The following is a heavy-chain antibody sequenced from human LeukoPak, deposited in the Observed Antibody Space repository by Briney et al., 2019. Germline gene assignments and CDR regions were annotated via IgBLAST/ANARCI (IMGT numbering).Heavy chain of an antibody. V-gene: IGHV3-20*04. CDR1: GFTFSDYY. D-gene: IGHD5-24*01. Sequence: GGSLRLSCAASGFTFSDYYMSWIRQAPGKGLEWVSGINWNGGSTGYADSVKGRFTISRDNAKNSLYLQMNSLRAEDTALYYCALNGYNMNYYYYMDVWGKGTTVTVSS. CDR3: ALNGYNMNYYYYMDV. CDR2: INWNGGST. J-gene: IGHJ6*03.